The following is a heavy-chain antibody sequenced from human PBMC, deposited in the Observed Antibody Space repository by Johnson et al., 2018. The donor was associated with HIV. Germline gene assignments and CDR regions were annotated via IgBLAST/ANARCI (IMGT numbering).Heavy chain of an antibody. V-gene: IGHV3-30*03. Sequence: LLVESGGGVVQPGMSLRLSCAASGFTFSSYGMPWVRQAPGQGLAWVAVISSAGSNNYYAASVKGRFTISRDNSKNTLYLPMNSLRAEDTAVYYCRVVTGAFDIWGQGTMVTVSS. J-gene: IGHJ3*02. CDR3: RVVTGAFDI. CDR2: ISSAGSNN. CDR1: GFTFSSYG. D-gene: IGHD4-23*01.